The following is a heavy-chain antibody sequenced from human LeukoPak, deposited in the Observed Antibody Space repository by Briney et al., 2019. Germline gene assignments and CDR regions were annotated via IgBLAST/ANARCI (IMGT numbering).Heavy chain of an antibody. J-gene: IGHJ4*02. CDR2: INWSGGST. D-gene: IGHD2-15*01. V-gene: IGHV3-20*04. Sequence: GGSLRLSCAASGFTFDDYGMSWVRQAPGKGLEWVSGINWSGGSTGYADSVKGRFTTSRDNAKNSLYLQMNSLRAEDTALYYCARSVAASRDYWGQGTLVTVSS. CDR3: ARSVAASRDY. CDR1: GFTFDDYG.